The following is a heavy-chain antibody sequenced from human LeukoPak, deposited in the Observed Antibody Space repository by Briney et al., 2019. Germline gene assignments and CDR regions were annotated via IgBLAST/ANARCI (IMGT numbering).Heavy chain of an antibody. V-gene: IGHV4-61*02. CDR3: VGGTYYGGDY. CDR1: GGSISSGDYY. CDR2: IYTSGST. Sequence: SETLSLTCTVSGGSISSGDYYWNWIRQPAGKGLEYIGRIYTSGSTNYNPSLKSRVTMSVDTSKNQFSLKLSSVTAADTAVYYCVGGTYYGGDYWGQGTLVTVSS. D-gene: IGHD1-26*01. J-gene: IGHJ4*02.